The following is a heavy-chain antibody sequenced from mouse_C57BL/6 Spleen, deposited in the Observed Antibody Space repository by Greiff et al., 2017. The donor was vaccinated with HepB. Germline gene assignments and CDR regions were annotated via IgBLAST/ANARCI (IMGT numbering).Heavy chain of an antibody. Sequence: EVHLVESGGGLVKPGGSLKLSCAASGFTFSSYTMSWVRQTPEKRLEWVATISGGGGNTYYPDSVKGRFTISRDNAKNTLYLQMSSLRSEDTALYYCARQGYYGSSQAWFAYWGQGTLVTVSA. CDR3: ARQGYYGSSQAWFAY. V-gene: IGHV5-9*01. CDR2: ISGGGGNT. CDR1: GFTFSSYT. J-gene: IGHJ3*01. D-gene: IGHD1-1*01.